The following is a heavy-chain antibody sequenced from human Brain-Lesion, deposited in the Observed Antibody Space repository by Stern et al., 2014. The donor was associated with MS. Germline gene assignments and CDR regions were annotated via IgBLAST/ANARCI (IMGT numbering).Heavy chain of an antibody. CDR2: ISAYNGNT. D-gene: IGHD3-22*01. V-gene: IGHV1-18*01. J-gene: IGHJ4*02. Sequence: QVQLLQPGAEVKKPGASVKISCKASGYTFTSYGISWVRQAPGQGLEWMGWISAYNGNTNYAQKLQGRVTMTTDTSTSTAYMELRSLRSDDTAVYYCARLYYDSSGDMGDYFDYWGQGTLVTVSS. CDR3: ARLYYDSSGDMGDYFDY. CDR1: GYTFTSYG.